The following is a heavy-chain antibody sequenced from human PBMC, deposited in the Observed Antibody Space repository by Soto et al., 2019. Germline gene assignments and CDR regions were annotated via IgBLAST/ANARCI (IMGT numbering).Heavy chain of an antibody. CDR2: IYHSRST. J-gene: IGHJ6*04. Sequence: SETLSVSCAVSGGSISRCGYSWSWIRQPAVKGLEWIGYIYHSRSTYYNPSLKSLVTISVDSSKNQFSLKLSSVTAADTAVYYCASDHPWSNQYYGMDVWGEGTRVNDST. CDR1: GGSISRCGYS. D-gene: IGHD2-15*01. V-gene: IGHV4-30-2*01. CDR3: ASDHPWSNQYYGMDV.